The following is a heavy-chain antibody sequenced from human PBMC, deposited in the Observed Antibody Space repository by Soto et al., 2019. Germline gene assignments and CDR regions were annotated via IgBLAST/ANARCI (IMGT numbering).Heavy chain of an antibody. CDR1: GFSFNKYA. D-gene: IGHD3-3*01. CDR2: ISGSGGRT. V-gene: IGHV3-23*01. J-gene: IGHJ4*02. Sequence: EVQLLESGGGLVQPGGSLRLSCAASGFSFNKYAMTWVRQAPGKGLEWVAAISGSGGRTHYADSVKGRFTISRDNSKNILHLQMNRLSVEATAVFYCARTMTIFGAGLDWGQGTLVSVSS. CDR3: ARTMTIFGAGLD.